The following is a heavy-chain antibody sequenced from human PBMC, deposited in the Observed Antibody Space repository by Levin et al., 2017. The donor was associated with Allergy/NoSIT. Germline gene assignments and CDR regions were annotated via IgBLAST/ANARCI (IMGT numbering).Heavy chain of an antibody. CDR3: ARESVDTAMATPGYGMDV. Sequence: GGSLRLSCAASGFTFSSYAMHWVRQAPGKGLEWVAVISYDGSNKYYADSVKGRFTISRDNSKNTLYLQMNSLRAEDTAVYYCARESVDTAMATPGYGMDVWGQGTTVTVSS. CDR1: GFTFSSYA. D-gene: IGHD5-18*01. J-gene: IGHJ6*02. V-gene: IGHV3-30-3*01. CDR2: ISYDGSNK.